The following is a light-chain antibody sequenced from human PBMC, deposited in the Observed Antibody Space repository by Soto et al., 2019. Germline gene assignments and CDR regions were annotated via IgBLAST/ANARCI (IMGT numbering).Light chain of an antibody. CDR3: QQVNSFPLT. V-gene: IGKV1-9*01. Sequence: DIQLTQSPSFLSESVGDRVTITCRASQGISSYLAWYQQKSGKAPKLLIYAASTLQSGVPSRFSGSGSGTEVTLTISCLQPEDFATYYCQQVNSFPLTFGGGTKVEIK. CDR2: AAS. J-gene: IGKJ4*01. CDR1: QGISSY.